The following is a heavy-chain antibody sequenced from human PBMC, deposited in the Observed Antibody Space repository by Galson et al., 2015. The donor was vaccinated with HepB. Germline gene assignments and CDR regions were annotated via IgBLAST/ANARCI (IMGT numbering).Heavy chain of an antibody. CDR2: INAGNGNT. J-gene: IGHJ6*03. D-gene: IGHD2/OR15-2a*01. CDR3: ARGAVSYYYMDV. Sequence: TFTSYAMHWVRQAPGQRLEWMGWINAGNGNTKYSQKFQGRVTITRDTSASTAYMELSSLRSEDTAVYYCARGAVSYYYMDVWGKGTTVTVSS. CDR1: TFTSYA. V-gene: IGHV1-3*01.